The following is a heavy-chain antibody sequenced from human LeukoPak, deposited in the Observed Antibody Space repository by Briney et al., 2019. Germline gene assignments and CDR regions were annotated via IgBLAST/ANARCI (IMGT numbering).Heavy chain of an antibody. CDR1: GYTFTNYG. CDR2: IIPIFGTA. Sequence: SVKVSCKASGYTFTNYGISWVRQAPGQGLEWMGGIIPIFGTANYAQKFQGRVTITADESTSTAYMELSSLRSEDTAVYYCARGAVEYQLLSGWFDPWGQGTLVTVSS. CDR3: ARGAVEYQLLSGWFDP. J-gene: IGHJ5*02. D-gene: IGHD2-2*01. V-gene: IGHV1-69*13.